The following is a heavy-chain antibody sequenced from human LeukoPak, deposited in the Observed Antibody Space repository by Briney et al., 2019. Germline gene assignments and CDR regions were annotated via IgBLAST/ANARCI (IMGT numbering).Heavy chain of an antibody. CDR1: GYTFTSYG. D-gene: IGHD4-17*01. CDR3: ARDIAVDGDYVIPPFDY. CDR2: ISAYNGNT. V-gene: IGHV1-18*01. J-gene: IGHJ4*02. Sequence: GASVKVPCKASGYTFTSYGISWVRQAPGQGLEWMGWISAYNGNTNYAQKLQGRVTMTTDTSTSTAYMELRSLRSDDTAVYYCARDIAVDGDYVIPPFDYWGQGTLVTVSS.